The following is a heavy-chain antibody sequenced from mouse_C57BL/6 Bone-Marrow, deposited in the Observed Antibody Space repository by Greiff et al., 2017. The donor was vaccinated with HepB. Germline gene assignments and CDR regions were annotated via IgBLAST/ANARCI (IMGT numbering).Heavy chain of an antibody. Sequence: VQLQQPGAELVMPGASVKLSCKASGYTFTSYWMHWVKQRPGQGLEWIGEIDPSDSYTNYNQKFKGKSTLTVDKSSSTAYMQLSSLTSEDSAVYYCARDYGSSYGYAMDYWGQGTSVTVSS. J-gene: IGHJ4*01. CDR1: GYTFTSYW. CDR2: IDPSDSYT. CDR3: ARDYGSSYGYAMDY. D-gene: IGHD1-1*01. V-gene: IGHV1-69*01.